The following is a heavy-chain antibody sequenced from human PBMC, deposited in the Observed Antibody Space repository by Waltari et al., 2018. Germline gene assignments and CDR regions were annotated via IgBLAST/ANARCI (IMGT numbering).Heavy chain of an antibody. CDR1: GGSISSSSYY. CDR2: IYYSGST. Sequence: QLQLQESGPGLVKPSETLSLTCTVSGGSISSSSYYWGWIRQPPGKGLEWIGSIYYSGSTYYNPALKSRVTISVDTSKNQFSLKLSSVTAADTAVYYCARHPGAAAADFDYWGQGTLVTVSS. D-gene: IGHD6-13*01. V-gene: IGHV4-39*01. J-gene: IGHJ4*02. CDR3: ARHPGAAAADFDY.